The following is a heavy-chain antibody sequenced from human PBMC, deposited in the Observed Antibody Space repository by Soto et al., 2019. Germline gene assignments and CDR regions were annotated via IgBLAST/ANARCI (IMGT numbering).Heavy chain of an antibody. CDR2: IYSSGST. Sequence: LSLTCTVSGGSISSGGYYWSWIRQHPGKGLEWIGYIYSSGSTYYNPSLKSRVTLSVDTSKSQFSLKLSSMTAADTAVYFCARSAGYNYGFDYWGQGTLVTVSS. CDR1: GGSISSGGYY. J-gene: IGHJ4*02. V-gene: IGHV4-31*03. CDR3: ARSAGYNYGFDY. D-gene: IGHD5-18*01.